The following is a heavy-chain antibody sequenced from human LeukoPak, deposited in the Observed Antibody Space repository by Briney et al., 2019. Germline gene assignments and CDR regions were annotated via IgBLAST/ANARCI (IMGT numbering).Heavy chain of an antibody. J-gene: IGHJ6*03. CDR1: GYTFTGYY. D-gene: IGHD3-10*01. CDR2: INPNSGGT. CDR3: ARDLWFGDHYYYYYMDV. Sequence: GASVKVSCKASGYTFTGYYMHWVRQAPGQGLEWMGWINPNSGGTNYAQKFQGRVTMTRDTSISTAYMELSRLRSDDTAVYYCARDLWFGDHYYYYYMDVWGKGTTVTVSS. V-gene: IGHV1-2*02.